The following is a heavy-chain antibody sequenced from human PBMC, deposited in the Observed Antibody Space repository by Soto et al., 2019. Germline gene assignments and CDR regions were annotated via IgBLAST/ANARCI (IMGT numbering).Heavy chain of an antibody. Sequence: GGSLRFSCAASGFTFSCYAMSWVRQAPGKGLEWVSAISGSGGSTYYADSVKGRFTISRDNSKNTLHLQMNSLRAEDTAVYYCAKEKPRGSSSIGGWFDPWGQGTLVTVSS. J-gene: IGHJ5*02. CDR3: AKEKPRGSSSIGGWFDP. D-gene: IGHD6-6*01. V-gene: IGHV3-23*01. CDR1: GFTFSCYA. CDR2: ISGSGGST.